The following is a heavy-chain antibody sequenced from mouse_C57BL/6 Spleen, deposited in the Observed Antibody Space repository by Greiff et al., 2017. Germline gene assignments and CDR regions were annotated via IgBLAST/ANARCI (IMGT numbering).Heavy chain of an antibody. V-gene: IGHV5-17*01. CDR3: AKLGTTEAMDY. D-gene: IGHD2-13*01. CDR2: ISSGSSTI. Sequence: EVQGVESGGGLVKPGGSLKLSCAASGFTFSDYGMHWVRQAPEKGLEWVAYISSGSSTIYYADTVKGRFTISRDNAKNTLFLQMTSLRSEDTAMYYCAKLGTTEAMDYWGQGTSVTVSS. J-gene: IGHJ4*01. CDR1: GFTFSDYG.